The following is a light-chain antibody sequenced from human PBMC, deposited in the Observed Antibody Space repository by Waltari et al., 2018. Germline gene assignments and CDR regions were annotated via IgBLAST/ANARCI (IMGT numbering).Light chain of an antibody. J-gene: IGKJ4*01. Sequence: EIVLTQSPGTLSLSPGERATLSCRASQSVSSSSLAWYQQKPGHAPRLLIYGVSSRATGIPDRFSGSWSGTDFTLTVSRLEPEDFAVYYCQQYGSSPVTFGGGTKVEIK. V-gene: IGKV3-20*01. CDR1: QSVSSSS. CDR3: QQYGSSPVT. CDR2: GVS.